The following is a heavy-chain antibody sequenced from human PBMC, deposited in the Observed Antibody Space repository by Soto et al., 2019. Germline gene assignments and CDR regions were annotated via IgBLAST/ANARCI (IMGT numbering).Heavy chain of an antibody. Sequence: QVQLVQSGAEVKKPGASVKVSCKASGFTFTSYGFSWVRQAPGEGLEWMGWVGAYNGYTTYAQKLQGRVTMTTDTSTNPAYMELRSLRSDDSAVYYCARAGRSIAVALSDSWGQGTLVTVSS. CDR2: VGAYNGYT. D-gene: IGHD6-19*01. J-gene: IGHJ4*02. CDR1: GFTFTSYG. CDR3: ARAGRSIAVALSDS. V-gene: IGHV1-18*01.